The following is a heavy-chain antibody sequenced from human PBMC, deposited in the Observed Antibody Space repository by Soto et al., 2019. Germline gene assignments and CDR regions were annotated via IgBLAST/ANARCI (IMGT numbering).Heavy chain of an antibody. CDR3: AKVDYDSSGYYPTIDY. CDR2: ISGSGGST. V-gene: IGHV3-23*01. Sequence: EVPLLESGGGLVQPGGSLRLSCAASGFTFSSYAMSWVRQAPGKGLEWVSAISGSGGSTYYADSVKGRFTISRDNSKNKLYLQMNSLRAEDTAVYYCAKVDYDSSGYYPTIDYWGQGTLVTVSS. CDR1: GFTFSSYA. D-gene: IGHD3-22*01. J-gene: IGHJ4*02.